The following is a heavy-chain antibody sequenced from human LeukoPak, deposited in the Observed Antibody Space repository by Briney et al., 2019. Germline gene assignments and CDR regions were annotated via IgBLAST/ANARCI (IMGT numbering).Heavy chain of an antibody. CDR2: ISSSGSTI. CDR3: ARDARIWDCSGGSCHNYYFDY. CDR1: GFTFSSYE. J-gene: IGHJ4*02. Sequence: GGSLRLSCAASGFTFSSYEMNWVRQAPGKGLEWVSYISSSGSTIYYADSVKGRFTISRDNAKNSLYLQMNSLRAEDTAVYYCARDARIWDCSGGSCHNYYFDYWGQGTLVTVSS. D-gene: IGHD2-15*01. V-gene: IGHV3-48*03.